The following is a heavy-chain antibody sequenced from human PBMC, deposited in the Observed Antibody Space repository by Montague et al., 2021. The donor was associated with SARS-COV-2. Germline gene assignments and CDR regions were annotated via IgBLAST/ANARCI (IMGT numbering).Heavy chain of an antibody. CDR3: VRDHPYGGLRGAYDI. Sequence: SETLSLTCTVSGGSITGYYWSWLRRSPGKGLEWIAYIYDGGAVNYNPSLGSRVTISTDTSKNQLSIKVNSATAADTAVYYCVRDHPYGGLRGAYDIWGQGTVVTVSS. V-gene: IGHV4-59*01. J-gene: IGHJ3*02. D-gene: IGHD4-23*01. CDR2: IYDGGAV. CDR1: GGSITGYY.